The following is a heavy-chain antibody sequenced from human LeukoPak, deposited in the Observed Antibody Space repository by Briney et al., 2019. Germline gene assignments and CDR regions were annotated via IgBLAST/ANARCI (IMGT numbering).Heavy chain of an antibody. CDR2: INHSGST. CDR3: ARDRGPSGYCSSTSCWAPQYNWFDP. CDR1: GGSFSGYY. D-gene: IGHD2-2*01. J-gene: IGHJ5*02. V-gene: IGHV4-34*01. Sequence: SETLSLTCAVYGGSFSGYYWSWIRQPPGKGLEWIGEINHSGSTNYNPSLKSRVTISVDTSKNQFSLKLSSVTAADTAVYYCARDRGPSGYCSSTSCWAPQYNWFDPWGQGTLVTVSS.